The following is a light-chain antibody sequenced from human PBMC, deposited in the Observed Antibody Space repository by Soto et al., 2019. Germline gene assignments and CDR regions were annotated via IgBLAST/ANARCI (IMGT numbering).Light chain of an antibody. CDR1: QNITNF. Sequence: DIQMTQSPLSLSASVGESVTITCRASQNITNFLNWYQQKPGKPPRLLIFGTSNLQSGVPSRFRDSRSQTDFSLTISGLQPDDFATYICQQSYRSPLNFGPGTRVA. CDR2: GTS. V-gene: IGKV1-39*01. J-gene: IGKJ3*01. CDR3: QQSYRSPLN.